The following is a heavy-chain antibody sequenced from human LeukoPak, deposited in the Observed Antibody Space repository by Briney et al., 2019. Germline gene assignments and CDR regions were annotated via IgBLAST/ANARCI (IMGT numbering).Heavy chain of an antibody. V-gene: IGHV3-30*02. CDR3: AKDQNRYYDFWSGYRKDT. J-gene: IGHJ5*02. D-gene: IGHD3-3*01. CDR1: GFTFSSYG. CDR2: IRYDGSNK. Sequence: GGSLRLSCAASGFTFSSYGMHWVRQAPGKGLEWVAFIRYDGSNKYYADSVKGRFTISRDNSKNTLYLPMNSLRAEDTAVYYCAKDQNRYYDFWSGYRKDTWGQGTLVTVSS.